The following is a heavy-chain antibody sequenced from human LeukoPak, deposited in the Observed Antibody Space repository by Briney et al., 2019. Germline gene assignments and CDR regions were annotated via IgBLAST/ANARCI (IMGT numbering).Heavy chain of an antibody. Sequence: SETLSLTCAVCGASLSNSNWWSRARQPPGKGLEWIGEFFHSGRTNYNPSLKRRVSISVDKSKNRFSLRVSSVTAADTAVYYCASQFGGGLYDYWGQGTLVTVSS. CDR3: ASQFGGGLYDY. CDR1: GASLSNSNW. J-gene: IGHJ4*02. D-gene: IGHD3-10*01. V-gene: IGHV4-4*02. CDR2: FFHSGRT.